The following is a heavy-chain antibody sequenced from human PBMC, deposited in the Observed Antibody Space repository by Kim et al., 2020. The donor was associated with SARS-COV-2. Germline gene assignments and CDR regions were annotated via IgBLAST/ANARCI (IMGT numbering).Heavy chain of an antibody. CDR1: GFTFSSYW. CDR3: ARDHIAAAGTFFSILGYYYGMDV. V-gene: IGHV3-7*03. J-gene: IGHJ6*02. CDR2: IKQDGSEK. Sequence: GGSLRLSCAASGFTFSSYWMSWVRQAPGKGLEWVANIKQDGSEKYYVDSVKGRFTISRDNAKNSLYLQMNSLRAEDTAVYYCARDHIAAAGTFFSILGYYYGMDVWGQGTTVTVSS. D-gene: IGHD6-13*01.